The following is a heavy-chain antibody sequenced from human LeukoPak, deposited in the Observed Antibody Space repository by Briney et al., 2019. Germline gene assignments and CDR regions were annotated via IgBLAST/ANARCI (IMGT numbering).Heavy chain of an antibody. D-gene: IGHD4-17*01. V-gene: IGHV3-23*01. Sequence: GGSLRLSCAATGFTFSSYAMSWVRQAPGKGLEWVSAISGSGGSAYYADSVRGRFTISRDNSKNTPCLQMNSLRAEDTAVYYCAKSPNDYGDYGWGQGTLVTVSS. CDR1: GFTFSSYA. CDR2: ISGSGGSA. J-gene: IGHJ4*02. CDR3: AKSPNDYGDYG.